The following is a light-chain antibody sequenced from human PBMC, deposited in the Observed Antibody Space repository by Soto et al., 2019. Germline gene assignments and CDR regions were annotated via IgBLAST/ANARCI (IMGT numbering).Light chain of an antibody. Sequence: ELVFTQSPGTLSLSPGARAALSCRASQSVSSKFLAWYQQKPGQAPKLLIYAASNRATGIPDRFSVIVYGTAGNLNLSRLETEDGSVDEGQQSGRSPPTFGQGTKVDIK. J-gene: IGKJ1*01. V-gene: IGKV3-20*01. CDR2: AAS. CDR3: QQSGRSPPT. CDR1: QSVSSKF.